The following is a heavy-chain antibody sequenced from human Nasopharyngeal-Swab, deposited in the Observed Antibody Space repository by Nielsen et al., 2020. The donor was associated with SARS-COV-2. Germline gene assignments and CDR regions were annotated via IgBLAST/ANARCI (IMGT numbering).Heavy chain of an antibody. J-gene: IGHJ6*03. CDR3: AREGRPQHIAARSYYYYYMDV. CDR2: IIPIFGTA. CDR1: GGTFSSYT. V-gene: IGHV1-69*13. D-gene: IGHD6-6*01. Sequence: SVKVSCKASGGTFSSYTISWVRQAPGQGLEWMRGIIPIFGTANYAQKFQGRVTITADESTSTAYMELSSLRSEDTAVYYCAREGRPQHIAARSYYYYYMDVWGKGTTVTVSS.